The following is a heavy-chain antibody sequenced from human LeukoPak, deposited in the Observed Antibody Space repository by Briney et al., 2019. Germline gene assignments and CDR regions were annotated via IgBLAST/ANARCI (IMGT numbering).Heavy chain of an antibody. CDR2: ISWNSGSI. CDR3: AKDSEWELLRGQAFDI. Sequence: QPGRSLRLSCAASGFTFDDYAMHWVRQAPGKGLEWVSGISWNSGSIGYADSVKGRFTISRDNAKNSLYLQMNSLRAEDTALYYCAKDSEWELLRGQAFDIWGQGTMVTVSS. J-gene: IGHJ3*02. V-gene: IGHV3-9*01. D-gene: IGHD1-26*01. CDR1: GFTFDDYA.